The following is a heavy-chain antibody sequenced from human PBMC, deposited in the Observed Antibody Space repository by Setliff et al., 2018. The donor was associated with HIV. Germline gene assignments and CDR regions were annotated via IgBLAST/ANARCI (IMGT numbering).Heavy chain of an antibody. CDR3: ARGRQFTFWSAYMHMDV. Sequence: SETLSLTCAVYGESFSNYYWTWIRQTPGEGLEWIGEIDHSGSTKYNPSLKSRVAISVDTSKNQFSLKVNSVTAADTAIYYCARGRQFTFWSAYMHMDVWGKGTSVTVSS. CDR1: GESFSNYY. D-gene: IGHD3-3*01. CDR2: IDHSGST. J-gene: IGHJ6*03. V-gene: IGHV4-34*01.